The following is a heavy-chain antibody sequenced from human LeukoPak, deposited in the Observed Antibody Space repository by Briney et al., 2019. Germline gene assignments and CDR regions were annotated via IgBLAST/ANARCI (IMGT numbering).Heavy chain of an antibody. Sequence: SPSETLSLTCTVSGGSISSYYWSWIRQPAGEGLEWIGRIYSSGSTNYNPSLKSRVTMSVDTSKNQFSLKLSSVTAADTAVYYCARGQYHLLYWYFDLWGRGTLVTVSS. CDR3: ARGQYHLLYWYFDL. CDR2: IYSSGST. V-gene: IGHV4-4*07. J-gene: IGHJ2*01. D-gene: IGHD2-2*01. CDR1: GGSISSYY.